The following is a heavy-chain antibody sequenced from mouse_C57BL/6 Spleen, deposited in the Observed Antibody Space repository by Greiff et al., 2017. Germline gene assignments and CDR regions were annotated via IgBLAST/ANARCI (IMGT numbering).Heavy chain of an antibody. D-gene: IGHD1-1*01. CDR2: IDSNSGGT. Sequence: QVPPPQPGAEPVKPGASVKLSCQAFGYTFTSHWMHRVKPRPGRGHVWIGRIDSNSGGTKYNEKFKSKATLTVDKPSSTAYLQLSSLTSEDSAVYYCARGYYGSDWYYGVWGTGATVTVSS. V-gene: IGHV1-72*01. J-gene: IGHJ1*03. CDR3: ARGYYGSDWYYGV. CDR1: GYTFTSHW.